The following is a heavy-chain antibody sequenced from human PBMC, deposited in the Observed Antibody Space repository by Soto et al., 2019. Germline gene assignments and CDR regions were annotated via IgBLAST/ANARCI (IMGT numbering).Heavy chain of an antibody. Sequence: QVQLQQWGAGLLKPSETLSLTCAVYGGSFSGYYWTWIRQPPGTGLEWIGKINHSGSTNYNPSLKSRVTISVDTSKNQFSLKLTSVTAADTAVYYCARDKITGPFDYWGQGTLVTVSS. CDR2: INHSGST. CDR1: GGSFSGYY. D-gene: IGHD2-8*02. J-gene: IGHJ4*02. CDR3: ARDKITGPFDY. V-gene: IGHV4-34*01.